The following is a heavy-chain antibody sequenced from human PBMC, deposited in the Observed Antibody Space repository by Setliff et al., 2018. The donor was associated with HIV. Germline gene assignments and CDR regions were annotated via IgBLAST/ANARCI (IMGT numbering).Heavy chain of an antibody. CDR1: GFTVSGYW. CDR3: ARAAAYFNFWTGYHPHAFDI. V-gene: IGHV3-7*01. J-gene: IGHJ3*02. Sequence: GESLKISCAASGFTVSGYWMSRVRQAPGKGLEWVANIKQDGSERYYVDSVKGRFTISRDNTNNSLYLHMNSLRAEDTAVYYCARAAAYFNFWTGYHPHAFDIWGQGTMVTVSS. CDR2: IKQDGSER. D-gene: IGHD3-3*01.